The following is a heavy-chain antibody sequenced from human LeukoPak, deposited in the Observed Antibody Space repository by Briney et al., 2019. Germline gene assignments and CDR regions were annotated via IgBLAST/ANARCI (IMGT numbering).Heavy chain of an antibody. Sequence: ASVKVSCKVSGYTLTELSMHWVGQAPGKGLEGMGGFNPEDGEKIYAQKFQGSVTMTEDTSTDTAYMELSSLRSEDTAVYYCATYPYYGSGSSTRSYFDYWGQGTLVTVSS. D-gene: IGHD3-10*01. J-gene: IGHJ4*02. CDR2: FNPEDGEK. V-gene: IGHV1-24*01. CDR3: ATYPYYGSGSSTRSYFDY. CDR1: GYTLTELS.